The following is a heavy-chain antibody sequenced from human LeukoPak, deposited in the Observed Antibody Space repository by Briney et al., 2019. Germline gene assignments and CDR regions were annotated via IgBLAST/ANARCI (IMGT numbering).Heavy chain of an antibody. V-gene: IGHV3-20*04. CDR3: ARDVSSPHLYYYYYMDV. D-gene: IGHD6-13*01. Sequence: GGSLRLSCAASGFTFDDYGMSWVRQAPGKGLEWVSGINWNGGSTGYADSVKGRFTITRDNAKNSLYLQMNSLRAEDTALYYCARDVSSPHLYYYYYMDVWGKGTTVTVSS. CDR1: GFTFDDYG. J-gene: IGHJ6*03. CDR2: INWNGGST.